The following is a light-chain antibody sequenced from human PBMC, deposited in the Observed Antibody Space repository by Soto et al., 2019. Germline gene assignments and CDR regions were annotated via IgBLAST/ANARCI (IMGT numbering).Light chain of an antibody. CDR2: DVT. Sequence: QSALTQPASVSGSPGQSITISCTGTSSDIGDYDYVSWYQHLPGKAPKLLIFDVTHRPSGVSDRFSGSESGNTASLTISGVRPEDEADYYCCSYTDIALDVVFGGGTKVTVL. V-gene: IGLV2-14*01. J-gene: IGLJ2*01. CDR1: SSDIGDYDY. CDR3: CSYTDIALDVV.